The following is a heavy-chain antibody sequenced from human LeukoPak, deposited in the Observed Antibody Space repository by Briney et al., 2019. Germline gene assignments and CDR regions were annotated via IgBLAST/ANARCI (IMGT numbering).Heavy chain of an antibody. CDR3: ARDDYGGNPDFDY. D-gene: IGHD4-23*01. CDR2: IIPIFGTA. V-gene: IGHV1-69*13. CDR1: GYTFTSYA. J-gene: IGHJ4*02. Sequence: ASVKVSCKASGYTFTSYAISWVRQAPGQGLEWMGGIIPIFGTANYAQKFQGRVTITADESTSTAYMELSSLRSEDTAVYYCARDDYGGNPDFDYWGQGTLVTVSS.